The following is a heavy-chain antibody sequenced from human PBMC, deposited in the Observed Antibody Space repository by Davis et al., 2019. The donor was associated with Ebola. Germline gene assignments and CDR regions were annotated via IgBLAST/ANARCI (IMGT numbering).Heavy chain of an antibody. CDR2: IKTDGSTT. Sequence: PGGSLRLSCAASGFTFSNYWMFWVRQTPGKGLVWVSRIKTDGSTTTYADSVKGRFTISRDNAKNTLYLQMNNLRVEDTAVYYCATLPGYYWGQGTLVTVSS. J-gene: IGHJ4*02. D-gene: IGHD1-26*01. V-gene: IGHV3-74*03. CDR3: ATLPGYY. CDR1: GFTFSNYW.